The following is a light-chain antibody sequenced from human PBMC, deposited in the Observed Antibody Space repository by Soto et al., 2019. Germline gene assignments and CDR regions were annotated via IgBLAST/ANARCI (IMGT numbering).Light chain of an antibody. CDR3: QQRSDWPIT. CDR2: DAS. V-gene: IGKV3-11*01. J-gene: IGKJ5*01. CDR1: QSVSSY. Sequence: EIVFTQSPSAVSFSPGGRATLSCRASQSVSSYLAWYQQKPGQAPRLLIYDASKRATGIPARFSGSGSGTDFTLTIGRLDPEDFAVYYCQQRSDWPITFGHGTRLEIK.